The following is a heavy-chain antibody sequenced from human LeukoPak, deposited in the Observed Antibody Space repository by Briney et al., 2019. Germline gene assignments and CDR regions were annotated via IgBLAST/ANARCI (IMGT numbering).Heavy chain of an antibody. CDR1: GYTFTSYG. D-gene: IGHD6-13*01. V-gene: IGHV1-18*01. Sequence: ASVKVSCKASGYTFTSYGISWVRQAPGQRLEWMGWISAYNGNTNYAQKLQGRVTMTTDTSTSAAYMELRSLRSDDTAVYYCARDGVARLAAGYYYYMAVWGKGTTVTVSS. CDR2: ISAYNGNT. CDR3: ARDGVARLAAGYYYYMAV. J-gene: IGHJ6*03.